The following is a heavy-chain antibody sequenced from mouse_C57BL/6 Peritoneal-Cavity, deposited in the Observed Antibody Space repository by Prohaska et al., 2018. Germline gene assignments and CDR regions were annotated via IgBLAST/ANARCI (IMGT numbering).Heavy chain of an antibody. Sequence: EVQLVESGGGLVQPKGSLKLSCAASGFSFNTYAMNWVRQAPGKGLEWVARIRSKSNNYGTYYADSWKDRFTIFRDDSESMLYLQRNNLKTEDTAMYYCVRHENFDVWGTGTTVTVSS. J-gene: IGHJ1*03. V-gene: IGHV10-1*01. CDR1: GFSFNTYA. CDR2: IRSKSNNYGT. CDR3: VRHENFDV.